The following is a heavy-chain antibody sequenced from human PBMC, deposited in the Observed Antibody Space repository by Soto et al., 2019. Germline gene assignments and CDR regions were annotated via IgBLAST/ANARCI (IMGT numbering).Heavy chain of an antibody. D-gene: IGHD4-17*01. J-gene: IGHJ4*02. CDR2: ISGSGGST. CDR3: AKDRLGQGYGDSDY. V-gene: IGHV3-23*01. CDR1: GFTFSSYA. Sequence: GGSLRLSCAASGFTFSSYAMSWVRQAPGKGLEWVSAISGSGGSTYYADSVKGRFTISGDNSKNTLYLQMNSLRAEDTAVYYCAKDRLGQGYGDSDYWGQGTLVTVSS.